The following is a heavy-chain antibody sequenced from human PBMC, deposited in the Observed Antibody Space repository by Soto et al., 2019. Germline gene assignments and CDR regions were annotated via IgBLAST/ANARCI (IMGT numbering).Heavy chain of an antibody. CDR2: IKQDGSEK. V-gene: IGHV3-7*05. CDR3: ARPARMSITMVRGVKNYYFDY. CDR1: GFTFSSYW. Sequence: PGGSLRLSCAASGFTFSSYWMSWVRQAPGKGLEWVANIKQDGSEKYYVDSVKGRFTISRDNAKNSLYLQMNSLRAEDTAVYYCARPARMSITMVRGVKNYYFDYWGQGTLVTVSS. D-gene: IGHD3-10*01. J-gene: IGHJ4*02.